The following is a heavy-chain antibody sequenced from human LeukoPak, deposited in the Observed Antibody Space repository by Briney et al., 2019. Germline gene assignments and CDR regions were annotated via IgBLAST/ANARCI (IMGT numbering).Heavy chain of an antibody. J-gene: IGHJ4*02. CDR2: ISGSGGST. V-gene: IGHV3-23*01. CDR1: GFTFSSYA. D-gene: IGHD3-10*01. Sequence: GGSLRLSCAASGFTFSSYAMSWVRQAPGKGLEWVSAISGSGGSTYYADSVKGRFTISRDNSKNALYLQMNSLRAEDTAVYYCAKDGGSYRYFDYWGQGTLVTVSS. CDR3: AKDGGSYRYFDY.